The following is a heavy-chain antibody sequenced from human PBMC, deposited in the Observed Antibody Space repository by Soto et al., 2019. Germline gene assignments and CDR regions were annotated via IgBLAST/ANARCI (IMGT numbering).Heavy chain of an antibody. CDR1: GFTFSSYG. D-gene: IGHD2-15*01. J-gene: IGHJ3*02. CDR3: ATESRGANTIYAYAN. CDR2: IWYDGSNK. V-gene: IGHV3-33*01. Sequence: LRLSCAASGFTFSSYGMHWVRQAPGKGLEWVAVIWYDGSNKYYADSVKRRFTISRDNSKNTLYLQMNSRRAEDTAVYYCATESRGANTIYAYANWGQGTMVTVSS.